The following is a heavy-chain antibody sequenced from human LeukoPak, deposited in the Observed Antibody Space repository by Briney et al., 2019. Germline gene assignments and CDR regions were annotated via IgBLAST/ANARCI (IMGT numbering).Heavy chain of an antibody. Sequence: ASVNVSCKASVYTFTGYYMHWVRQAPGQGLEWMGWINPNSGGTNYAQKFQGRVTMTRNTSISTAYMELSRLRSDDTAVYYCASNAVGIAVAGEYYFDYWGQGTLVTVSS. CDR2: INPNSGGT. V-gene: IGHV1-2*02. CDR3: ASNAVGIAVAGEYYFDY. D-gene: IGHD6-19*01. J-gene: IGHJ4*02. CDR1: VYTFTGYY.